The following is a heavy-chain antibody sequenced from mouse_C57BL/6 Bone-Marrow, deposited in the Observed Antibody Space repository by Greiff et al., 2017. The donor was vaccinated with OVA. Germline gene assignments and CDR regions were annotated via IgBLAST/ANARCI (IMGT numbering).Heavy chain of an antibody. CDR3: VADYSNGAWFAY. D-gene: IGHD2-5*01. CDR1: GYAFSSSW. V-gene: IGHV1-82*01. CDR2: IYPGDGDT. J-gene: IGHJ3*01. Sequence: VKLMESGPELVKPGASVKISCKASGYAFSSSWMNWVKQRPGKGLEWIGRIYPGDGDTNYNGKFKGKATLTADKSSSTAYMQLSSLTSEDSAVYCCVADYSNGAWFAYWGQGTLVTVSA.